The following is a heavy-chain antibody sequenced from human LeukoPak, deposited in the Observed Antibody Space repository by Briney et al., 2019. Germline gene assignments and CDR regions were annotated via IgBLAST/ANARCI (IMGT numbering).Heavy chain of an antibody. J-gene: IGHJ4*02. V-gene: IGHV3-30*18. Sequence: SGGSLRLSCAASGFTFSSYGMHWVRQAPGKGLEWVAVISYDGSNKYYADSVKGRFTISRDNSKNTLYLQMNSLRAEDTAVYYCAKGMTLEYWGQGTLVTVSS. CDR1: GFTFSSYG. CDR2: ISYDGSNK. CDR3: AKGMTLEY.